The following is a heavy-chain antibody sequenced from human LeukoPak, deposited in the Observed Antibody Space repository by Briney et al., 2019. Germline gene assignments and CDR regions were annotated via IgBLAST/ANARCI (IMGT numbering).Heavy chain of an antibody. CDR2: INWNGGST. V-gene: IGHV3-20*04. Sequence: PGGSLRLSCAASGFTFDVYGMSWVRQAPGKGLEWVSGINWNGGSTGYADSVKGRFTISRDNAKNSLYLQMNSLRAEDTAVYYCASYGEYYYYMDVWGKGTTVTVSS. CDR1: GFTFDVYG. J-gene: IGHJ6*03. CDR3: ASYGEYYYYMDV. D-gene: IGHD4-17*01.